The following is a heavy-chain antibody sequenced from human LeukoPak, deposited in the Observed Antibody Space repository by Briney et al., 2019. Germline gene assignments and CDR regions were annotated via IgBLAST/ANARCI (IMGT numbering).Heavy chain of an antibody. Sequence: GTSVKVSCKASGFTFSSSAMQWVRQARGQRLEWIGWIVVGSGNTNYAQKFQEGVTITRDMSTSTAYMELSSLRSEDTAVYYCAAGLEAATNMLDYYYYGMDVWGQGTTVTVSS. CDR3: AAGLEAATNMLDYYYYGMDV. D-gene: IGHD5-24*01. CDR1: GFTFSSSA. CDR2: IVVGSGNT. J-gene: IGHJ6*02. V-gene: IGHV1-58*02.